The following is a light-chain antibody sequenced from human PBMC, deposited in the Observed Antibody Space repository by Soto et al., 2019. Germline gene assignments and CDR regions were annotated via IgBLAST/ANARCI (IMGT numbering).Light chain of an antibody. V-gene: IGLV2-14*01. CDR2: EVT. CDR1: SSDVGGYNY. CDR3: SSYAGSNKLV. J-gene: IGLJ3*02. Sequence: QSALTQPASVSGSPGQSITISCTGTSSDVGGYNYVSWFQQFPGKAPKLMIYEVTHRPSGVSNRFSGSRSGNTASLTISGLQAEDEADYYCSSYAGSNKLVFGGGTKLTVL.